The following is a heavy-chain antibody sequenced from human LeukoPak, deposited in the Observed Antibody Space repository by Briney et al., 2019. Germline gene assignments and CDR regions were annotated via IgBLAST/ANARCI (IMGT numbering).Heavy chain of an antibody. CDR3: ARDGPNYYDFWSGYPEGGYFDY. CDR2: ISSSSSYI. CDR1: GFTFSSYS. V-gene: IGHV3-21*01. D-gene: IGHD3-3*01. Sequence: PGGSLRLSCAASGFTFSSYSMNWVCQAPGKGLEWVSSISSSSSYIYYSDSVKGRFTISRDNAKNSLYLQMNSLRAEDTAVYYCARDGPNYYDFWSGYPEGGYFDYWGQGTLVTVSS. J-gene: IGHJ4*02.